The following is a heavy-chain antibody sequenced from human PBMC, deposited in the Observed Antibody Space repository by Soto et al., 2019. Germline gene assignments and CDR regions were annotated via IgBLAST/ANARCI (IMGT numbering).Heavy chain of an antibody. CDR1: GGTFSSYA. CDR3: AREEMAAAGTYSGLAGMGVAAFDI. CDR2: IIPIFGTA. V-gene: IGHV1-69*01. D-gene: IGHD6-13*01. J-gene: IGHJ3*02. Sequence: QVQLVQSGAEVKKPGSSVKVSCKASGGTFSSYAISWVRQAPGQGLEWMGGIIPIFGTANYAQKFQGRVTITADESTSTAYMELSSLRSEDTAVYYCAREEMAAAGTYSGLAGMGVAAFDIWGQGTMVTVSS.